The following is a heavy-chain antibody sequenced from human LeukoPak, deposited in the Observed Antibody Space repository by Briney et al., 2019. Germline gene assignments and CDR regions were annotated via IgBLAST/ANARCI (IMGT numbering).Heavy chain of an antibody. CDR3: AKVPLRFLEWSPIDY. V-gene: IGHV3-53*01. CDR1: GFIVSSNY. Sequence: QSGGSLRLSCAASGFIVSSNYLSWVRQAPGKGLEWVSSIYAGGSTYYADSVKGRFTISRDNSKNTLYLQMNSLRAEDTAVYYCAKVPLRFLEWSPIDYWGQGTLVTVSS. CDR2: IYAGGST. J-gene: IGHJ4*02. D-gene: IGHD3-3*01.